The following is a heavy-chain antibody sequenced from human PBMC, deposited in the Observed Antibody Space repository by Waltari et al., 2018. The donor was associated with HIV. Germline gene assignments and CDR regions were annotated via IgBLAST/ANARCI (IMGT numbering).Heavy chain of an antibody. CDR2: FSYPGST. D-gene: IGHD3-3*01. CDR3: SREVPTIWSASRGPGVADC. CDR1: GGSIASSSYS. Sequence: QLQLQESGPRLVTPSETLSLTCSVSGGSIASSSYSWGWVRQPPGNRLEWIGGFSYPGSTDYNPSRKSRITRSVEASKNQFSLKLKSVIAADTAVYFCSREVPTIWSASRGPGVADCWGQGILVTVSS. J-gene: IGHJ4*02. V-gene: IGHV4-39*07.